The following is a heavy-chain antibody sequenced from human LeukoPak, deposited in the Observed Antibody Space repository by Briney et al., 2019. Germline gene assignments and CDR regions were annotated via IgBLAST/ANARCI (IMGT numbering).Heavy chain of an antibody. CDR1: GGTFSSYA. CDR2: IIPLLGTA. Sequence: SVKVSCKASGGTFSSYAFSWVRQAPGQGLEWMGGIIPLLGTANYAQKFQGRVTITADTPSSTVYMELRSLRSADTAVYYCARGSRTGWYYFDYWGQGTLVTVSS. D-gene: IGHD6-19*01. CDR3: ARGSRTGWYYFDY. V-gene: IGHV1-69*06. J-gene: IGHJ4*02.